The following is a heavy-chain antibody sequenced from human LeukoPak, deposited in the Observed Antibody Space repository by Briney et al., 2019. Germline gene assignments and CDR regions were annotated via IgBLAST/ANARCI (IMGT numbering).Heavy chain of an antibody. CDR3: AKAYGSSGYYQLPIDF. V-gene: IGHV3-23*01. Sequence: GGSLRLSCAASGFTVSSNYMSWVRQAPGKGLECVSAITGSGGTTYYADSVKGRFTISRDNSKNTLYLQMNSLRAEDTAVYYCAKAYGSSGYYQLPIDFWGQGTLVTVSS. D-gene: IGHD3-22*01. CDR1: GFTVSSNY. J-gene: IGHJ4*02. CDR2: ITGSGGTT.